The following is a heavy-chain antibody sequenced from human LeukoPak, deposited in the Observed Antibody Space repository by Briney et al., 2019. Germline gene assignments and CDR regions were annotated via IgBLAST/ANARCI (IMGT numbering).Heavy chain of an antibody. V-gene: IGHV3-21*04. CDR3: ATYRQVLLPFES. J-gene: IGHJ4*02. CDR2: IDTTSTYI. CDR1: GFTFSSFN. D-gene: IGHD2-8*02. Sequence: GGSLRLSCAASGFTFSSFNMNWVRQAPGKGLEWVASIDTTSTYIFYADSVRGRFTISRDNSKSTLSLQMNSLRAEDTAIYYCATYRQVLLPFESWGQGTLVTVSS.